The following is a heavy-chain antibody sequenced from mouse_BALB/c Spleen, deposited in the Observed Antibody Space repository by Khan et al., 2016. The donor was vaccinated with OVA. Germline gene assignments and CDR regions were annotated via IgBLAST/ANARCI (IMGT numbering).Heavy chain of an antibody. V-gene: IGHV1S41*01. Sequence: DMVKPGASVKLSCKASAYTFTSYWINWIKQRPGQGLEWIGRIAPGSGSTNYNEMFKGKATMTVDTSSSTAYSQLSSLSSEDSAVYLCPRSNCCGRSLYALDYWGQGTSVTVSS. J-gene: IGHJ4*01. CDR2: IAPGSGST. CDR3: PRSNCCGRSLYALDY. D-gene: IGHD1-1*01. CDR1: AYTFTSYW.